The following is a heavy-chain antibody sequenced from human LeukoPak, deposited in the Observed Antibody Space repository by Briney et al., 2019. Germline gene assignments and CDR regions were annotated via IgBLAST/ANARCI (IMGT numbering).Heavy chain of an antibody. CDR3: ARACGGDCYLSDY. J-gene: IGHJ4*02. V-gene: IGHV3-21*01. Sequence: GGSLRLSCAASGFTFSSYSMNWVRQAPGKGLEWVSSISTSSSNIYYADSVKGRFTISRDNAKNSLYLQMNSLRAEDTAVYCCARACGGDCYLSDYWGQGTLVTVSS. CDR1: GFTFSSYS. CDR2: ISTSSSNI. D-gene: IGHD2-21*02.